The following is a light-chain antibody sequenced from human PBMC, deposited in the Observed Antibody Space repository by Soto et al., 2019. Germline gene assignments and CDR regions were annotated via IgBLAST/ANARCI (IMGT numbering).Light chain of an antibody. CDR1: QSVSSSD. J-gene: IGKJ2*01. CDR3: QQYGNSRT. CDR2: GAS. Sequence: EIVLTQSPGTLSLSPGERATLPCRASQSVSSSDLAWYQQKPGQAPRLLIYGASSRATGIPDRFSGSGSGTDFTLTISRLEPEDFAVYYCQQYGNSRTFGQGTKLEIK. V-gene: IGKV3-20*01.